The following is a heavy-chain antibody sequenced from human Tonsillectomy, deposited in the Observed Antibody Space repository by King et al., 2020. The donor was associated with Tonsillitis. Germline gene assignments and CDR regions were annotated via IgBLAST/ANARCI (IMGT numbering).Heavy chain of an antibody. D-gene: IGHD5-12*01. CDR2: VYPDDSDT. V-gene: IGHV5-51*01. J-gene: IGHJ4*02. CDR1: GYSFTNYW. CDR3: TRHGDRGYGGGRELDY. Sequence: VQLVESGAEVKKPGESLKISCASSGYSFTNYWIGWVRQMPGTGLEWMGMVYPDDSDTRYSPSFEGQVTISADKSISTAYLQWSSLKASDIAMYYCTRHGDRGYGGGRELDYWGQGTLVTVSS.